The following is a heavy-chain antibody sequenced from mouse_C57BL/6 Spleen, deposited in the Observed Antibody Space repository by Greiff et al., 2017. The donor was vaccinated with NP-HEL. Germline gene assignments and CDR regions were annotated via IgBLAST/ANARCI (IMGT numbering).Heavy chain of an antibody. CDR1: GYTFTSYW. CDR3: ARAYYGSSYWYFDV. Sequence: VQLQQPGAELVRPGSSVKLSCKASGYTFTSYWMDWVKQRPGQGLEWIGNIYHSDSETHYNQKFKDKATLTVDKSSSTAYMQLSSLTSEDSAVYYGARAYYGSSYWYFDVWGTGTTVTGSS. V-gene: IGHV1-61*01. D-gene: IGHD1-1*01. CDR2: IYHSDSET. J-gene: IGHJ1*03.